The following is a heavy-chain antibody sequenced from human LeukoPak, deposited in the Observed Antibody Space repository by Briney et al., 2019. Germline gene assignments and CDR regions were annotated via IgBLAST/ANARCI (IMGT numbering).Heavy chain of an antibody. CDR2: ISSSGSTI. Sequence: GGSLRLSCAASGFTFSDYYMSWIRQAPGKGLEWVSYISSSGSTIYYADSVKGRFTISRDNAKNSLYLQMNSLRAEDTAVYYCARAQARYSSGWYGFDPWGQGTLVNVSA. D-gene: IGHD6-19*01. J-gene: IGHJ5*02. CDR1: GFTFSDYY. CDR3: ARAQARYSSGWYGFDP. V-gene: IGHV3-11*04.